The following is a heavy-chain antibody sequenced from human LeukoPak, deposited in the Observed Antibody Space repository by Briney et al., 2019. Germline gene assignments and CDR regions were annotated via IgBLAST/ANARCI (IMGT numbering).Heavy chain of an antibody. Sequence: GRSLRLSCAASRFTFSSYAMHWVRQAPGKGLEWVAVMSYDESNKYYADSVKGRFTISRDNSKNTLYLQMHSLRAEDTAVYYCAREEACGGDCYAYGMDVWGQGTTVTVSS. V-gene: IGHV3-30-3*01. CDR2: MSYDESNK. CDR1: RFTFSSYA. CDR3: AREEACGGDCYAYGMDV. D-gene: IGHD2-21*02. J-gene: IGHJ6*02.